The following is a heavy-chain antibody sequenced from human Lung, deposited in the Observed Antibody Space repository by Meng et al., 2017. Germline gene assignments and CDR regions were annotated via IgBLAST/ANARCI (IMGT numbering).Heavy chain of an antibody. CDR2: INPKSGDT. D-gene: IGHD6-25*01. CDR1: RYNFPDYY. V-gene: IGHV1-2*06. J-gene: IGHJ4*02. Sequence: QVQGAQSGGEGKKPGAAEKVSCKPSRYNFPDYYIHWVRRAPGHGLEWMGRINPKSGDTHYAQKFQAGVTMTGDTSISTAYMELSGLRSDDTAMYYCARDEDISAAGKLFGDYWGQGTLVTVSS. CDR3: ARDEDISAAGKLFGDY.